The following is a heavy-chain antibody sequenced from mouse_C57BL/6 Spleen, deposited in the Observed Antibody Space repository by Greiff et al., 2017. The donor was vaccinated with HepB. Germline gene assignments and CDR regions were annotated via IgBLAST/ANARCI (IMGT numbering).Heavy chain of an antibody. D-gene: IGHD2-3*01. Sequence: EVKVVESEGGLVQPGSSMKLSCTASGFTFSDYYMAWVRQVPEKGLEWVANINYDGSSTYYLDSLKSRFIISRDNAKNILYLQMSSLKSEDTATYYCARGGFYDGYSYWYFDVWGTGTTVTVSS. J-gene: IGHJ1*03. CDR3: ARGGFYDGYSYWYFDV. CDR2: INYDGSST. CDR1: GFTFSDYY. V-gene: IGHV5-16*01.